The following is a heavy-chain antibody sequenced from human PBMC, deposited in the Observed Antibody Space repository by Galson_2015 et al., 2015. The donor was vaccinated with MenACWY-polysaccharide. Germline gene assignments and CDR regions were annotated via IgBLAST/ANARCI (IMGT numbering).Heavy chain of an antibody. J-gene: IGHJ3*02. CDR1: GDSVSNNHVA. CDR2: TYRGSN. CDR3: ARGAYSSFDI. V-gene: IGHV6-1*01. Sequence: CAISGDSVSNNHVAWNWIRQSPSRGLEWLGRTYRGSNQYAASMRGRIAINSDTSTNQFSLQLCSVTPEDTGLYYCARGAYSSFDIWGQGTMVTVSS. D-gene: IGHD2-15*01.